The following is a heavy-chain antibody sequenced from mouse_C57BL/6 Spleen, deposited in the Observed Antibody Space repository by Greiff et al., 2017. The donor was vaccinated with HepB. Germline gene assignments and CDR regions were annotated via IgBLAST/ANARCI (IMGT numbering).Heavy chain of an antibody. D-gene: IGHD1-1*01. J-gene: IGHJ1*03. CDR1: GYTFTSYW. CDR3: ARRRYYCGSSYVWYFDV. CDR2: IDPSDSGT. Sequence: QVQLQQPGAELVRPGSSVKLSCKASGYTFTSYWMHWVKQRPIQGLEWIGNIDPSDSGTHYNQKFKDKATLTVDKSSSTAYMQLSSLPSEDSAVYYCARRRYYCGSSYVWYFDVWGTGTTVTVSS. V-gene: IGHV1-52*01.